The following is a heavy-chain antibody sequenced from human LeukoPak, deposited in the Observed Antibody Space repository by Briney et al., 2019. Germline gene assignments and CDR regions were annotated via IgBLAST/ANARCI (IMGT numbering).Heavy chain of an antibody. V-gene: IGHV1-69*04. CDR3: ARDIAGIAVAGTVDY. D-gene: IGHD6-19*01. J-gene: IGHJ4*02. Sequence: EASVKVSCKASGGTFSSYAISWVRQAPGQGLEWMGRIIPILGIANYAQKFQGRVTITADKSTSTAYMELSSLRSEDTAVYYCARDIAGIAVAGTVDYWGQGTLVTVSS. CDR1: GGTFSSYA. CDR2: IIPILGIA.